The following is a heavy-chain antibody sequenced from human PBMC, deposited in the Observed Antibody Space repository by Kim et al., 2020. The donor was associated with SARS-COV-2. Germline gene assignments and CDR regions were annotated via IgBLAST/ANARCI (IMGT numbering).Heavy chain of an antibody. D-gene: IGHD3-22*01. CDR3: ARGYYYDSSGSNDAFDI. V-gene: IGHV4-31*02. Sequence: RRSRVTVSVDTSKNQFSLKLSSVTAADTALYYCARGYYYDSSGSNDAFDIWGQGTMVTVSS. J-gene: IGHJ3*02.